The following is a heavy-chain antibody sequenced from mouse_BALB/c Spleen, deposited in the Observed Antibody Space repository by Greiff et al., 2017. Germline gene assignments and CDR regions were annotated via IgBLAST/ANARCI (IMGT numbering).Heavy chain of an antibody. CDR2: ISSGGSYT. V-gene: IGHV5-6*01. J-gene: IGHJ2*01. CDR3: ARETMITTGDYFDY. Sequence: EVKVVESGGDLVKPGGSLKLSCAASGFTFSSYGMSWVRQTPDKRLEWVATISSGGSYTYYPDSVKGRFTISRDNAKNTLYLQMSSLKSEDTAMYYCARETMITTGDYFDYWGQGTTLTVSS. CDR1: GFTFSSYG. D-gene: IGHD2-4*01.